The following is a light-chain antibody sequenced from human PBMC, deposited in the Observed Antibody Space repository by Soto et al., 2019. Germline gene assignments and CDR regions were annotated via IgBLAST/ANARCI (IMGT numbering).Light chain of an antibody. CDR2: SNN. J-gene: IGLJ3*02. V-gene: IGLV1-44*01. Sequence: QSVLTQPPSASATPGQRVTISCSGSSSSIGRNTVDWYQQLPGTAPKLLVYSNNQRPSGVPDRFSGSKSGTSGSLAISGLQSEYEADYYCAAWDDSLNGWVFGGGTKVTVL. CDR1: SSSIGRNT. CDR3: AAWDDSLNGWV.